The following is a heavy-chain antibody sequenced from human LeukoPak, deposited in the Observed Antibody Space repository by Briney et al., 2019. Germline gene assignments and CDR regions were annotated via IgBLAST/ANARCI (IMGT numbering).Heavy chain of an antibody. J-gene: IGHJ4*02. D-gene: IGHD3-10*01. V-gene: IGHV4-59*01. CDR1: GGSISSYY. Sequence: SETQSLTCTVSGGSISSYYWSWIRQPPGEGLEWIGYIYYSGSTNYNPSLKSRVTISVDTSKNQFSLKLSSVTAADTAVYYCARDYGPSRGFDYWGQGTLVTVSS. CDR3: ARDYGPSRGFDY. CDR2: IYYSGST.